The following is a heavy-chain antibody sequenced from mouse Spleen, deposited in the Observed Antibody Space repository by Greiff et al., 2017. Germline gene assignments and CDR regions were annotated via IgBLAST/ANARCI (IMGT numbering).Heavy chain of an antibody. Sequence: QVHVKQSGPGLVQPSQSLSITCTVSGFSLTSYGVHWVRQSPGKGLEWLGVIWSGGSTDYNAAFISRLSISKDNSKSQVFFKMNSLQADDTAIYYCARMIYYDYDAWFAYWGQGTLVTVSA. D-gene: IGHD2-4*01. CDR2: IWSGGST. CDR1: GFSLTSYG. CDR3: ARMIYYDYDAWFAY. J-gene: IGHJ3*01. V-gene: IGHV2-2*01.